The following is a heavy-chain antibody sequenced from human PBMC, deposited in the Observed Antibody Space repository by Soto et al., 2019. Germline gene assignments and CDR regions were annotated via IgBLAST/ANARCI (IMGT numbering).Heavy chain of an antibody. Sequence: NPSETLSLTCTVSGGSISSGGYYWSWIRQHPGKGLEWIGYIYYSGSTYYNPSLKSRVTISVDTSKNQFTLKLSSVTAADTAVYYCARGWTDYDFWSGYHYYYGMDVWGQGTTVTVSS. CDR1: GGSISSGGYY. CDR2: IYYSGST. D-gene: IGHD3-3*01. V-gene: IGHV4-31*03. CDR3: ARGWTDYDFWSGYHYYYGMDV. J-gene: IGHJ6*02.